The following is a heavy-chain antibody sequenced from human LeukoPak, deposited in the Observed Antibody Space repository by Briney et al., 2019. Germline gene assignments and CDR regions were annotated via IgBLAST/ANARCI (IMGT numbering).Heavy chain of an antibody. V-gene: IGHV4-4*07. J-gene: IGHJ5*01. D-gene: IGHD2-15*01. Sequence: PSETLSLTCTVSGASISTYFWSWIRQPAGKRMEWIGRVYASATTYYNPSLRSRVTLSIDTSKNQFSLSLNSVTAADTAVYYCAKTHYSGGSCDKFDSWGQGILVTVSS. CDR3: AKTHYSGGSCDKFDS. CDR1: GASISTYF. CDR2: VYASATT.